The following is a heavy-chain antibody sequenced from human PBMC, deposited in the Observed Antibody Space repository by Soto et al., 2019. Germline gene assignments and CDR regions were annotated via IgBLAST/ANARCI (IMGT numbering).Heavy chain of an antibody. CDR1: GYNFASYW. J-gene: IGHJ6*02. CDR2: IDPIDSYT. Sequence: GESLKNSCQGSGYNFASYWISWVRQMPGKGLEWMGRIDPIDSYTNYSPSFQGHVTISADKSISTAYLQWSSLKASDTAMYYCARRYCSSASCPRNYYGMDVWGQGTTVTVSS. D-gene: IGHD2-2*01. CDR3: ARRYCSSASCPRNYYGMDV. V-gene: IGHV5-10-1*01.